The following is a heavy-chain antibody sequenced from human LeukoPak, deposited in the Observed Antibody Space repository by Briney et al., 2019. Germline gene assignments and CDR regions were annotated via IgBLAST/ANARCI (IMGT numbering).Heavy chain of an antibody. CDR2: IKQDGSEK. V-gene: IGHV3-7*01. CDR1: GFTFSSYG. CDR3: ARLTGPQWLLLPFWFDS. D-gene: IGHD3-22*01. Sequence: GGSLRLSCAASGFTFSSYGMSWVRQAPGKGLEWVANIKQDGSEKYYVDSVKGRFTISRDNAKNSLYLQMNSLTADDTAVYYCARLTGPQWLLLPFWFDSWGQGTLVTVSS. J-gene: IGHJ5*01.